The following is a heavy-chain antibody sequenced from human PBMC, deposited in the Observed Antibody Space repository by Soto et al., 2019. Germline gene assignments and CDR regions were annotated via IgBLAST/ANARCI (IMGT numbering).Heavy chain of an antibody. CDR2: ISAYNGNT. J-gene: IGHJ4*02. V-gene: IGHV1-18*01. CDR3: AKTPNLYINFPDYDFRSGPYNYFDY. CDR1: GYTFTSYG. D-gene: IGHD3-3*01. Sequence: GASVKVSCKASGYTFTSYGISWVRQAPGQGPEWMGWISAYNGNTYHAQKLQGRVTMTTDTSTSTAYMELRSLRAEDTAVYYCAKTPNLYINFPDYDFRSGPYNYFDYWGQGTLVTVSS.